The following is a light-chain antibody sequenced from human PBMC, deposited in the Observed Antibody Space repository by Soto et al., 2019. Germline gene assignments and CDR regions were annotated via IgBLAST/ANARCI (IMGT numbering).Light chain of an antibody. V-gene: IGKV3-15*01. CDR1: QTISDN. CDR2: AAS. CDR3: QQYHNWPPYT. J-gene: IGKJ2*01. Sequence: EIVMTQSPATLPVSPGERATLSCRASQTISDNLAWYQQRPGQSPRLLIYAASSRATGIPARFSGSGSGTEFSLTINSLQSEDFAVYYCQQYHNWPPYTFGQGTKVDIK.